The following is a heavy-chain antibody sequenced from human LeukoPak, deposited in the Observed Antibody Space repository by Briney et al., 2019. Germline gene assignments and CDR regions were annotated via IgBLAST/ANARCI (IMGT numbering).Heavy chain of an antibody. D-gene: IGHD4-17*01. J-gene: IGHJ4*02. CDR2: IYHSGST. CDR1: GGSISSSNW. V-gene: IGHV4-4*02. CDR3: AGGGAYGDYGGGY. Sequence: SETLSLTCAVSGGSISSSNWWNWVRQPPGKGLEWIGEIYHSGSTNYNPSLKSRVTISVDTSKNQFSLKLSSVTAADTAVYYCAGGGAYGDYGGGYWGQGTLVTVSS.